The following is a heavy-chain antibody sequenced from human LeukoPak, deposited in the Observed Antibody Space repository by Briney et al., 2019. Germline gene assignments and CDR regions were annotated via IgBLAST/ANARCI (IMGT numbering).Heavy chain of an antibody. V-gene: IGHV3-30-3*01. J-gene: IGHJ5*02. D-gene: IGHD3-9*01. CDR2: ISYDGSNK. Sequence: PGRSLRLSCAASGFTFSSYAMHWVRQAPGKGLEWVAVISYDGSNKYYADSVKGRFTISRDNSKNTLYLQMNSLRAEDTAVYYCARDGYDILTGYYPGRWFDPWGQGTLVTVSS. CDR1: GFTFSSYA. CDR3: ARDGYDILTGYYPGRWFDP.